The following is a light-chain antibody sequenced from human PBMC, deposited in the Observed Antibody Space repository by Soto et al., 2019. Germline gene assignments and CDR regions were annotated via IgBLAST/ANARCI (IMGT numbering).Light chain of an antibody. CDR3: KSYAGSNTYV. V-gene: IGLV2-8*01. CDR1: KSDIGVYDF. J-gene: IGLJ1*01. Sequence: QSVLTQPPSASGSPGQSVTISCTGTKSDIGVYDFASWYQHHPGKAPRLIIYEVVQRPSGVPDRFSGSKSGNTASLTVSGLQAADEADYFCKSYAGSNTYVFGSGTKV. CDR2: EVV.